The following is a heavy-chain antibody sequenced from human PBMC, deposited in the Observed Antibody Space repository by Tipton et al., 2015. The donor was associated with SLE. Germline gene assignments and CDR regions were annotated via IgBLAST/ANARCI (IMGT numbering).Heavy chain of an antibody. D-gene: IGHD3-3*01. CDR2: ISGSGGST. CDR3: ARLRSGVVISTPPHYFDY. Sequence: SLRLSCAASGFTFSSYAMSWVRQAPGKGLEWVSAISGSGGSTYYADSVKGRFTISRDNAKNSLYLQMNSLRAEDTAVYYCARLRSGVVISTPPHYFDYWGQGTLVTVSS. CDR1: GFTFSSYA. V-gene: IGHV3-23*01. J-gene: IGHJ4*02.